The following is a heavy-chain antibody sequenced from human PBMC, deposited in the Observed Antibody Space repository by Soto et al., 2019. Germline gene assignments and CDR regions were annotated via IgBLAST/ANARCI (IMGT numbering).Heavy chain of an antibody. CDR1: GGSISSSTYY. D-gene: IGHD6-19*01. CDR3: ARGSSSGQPNNWFDP. CDR2: IYYSGST. Sequence: SETLSLTCTVSGGSISSSTYYWGWIRQPPGKGLEWIGSIYYSGSTNYNPSLKSRVTISVDTSKNQFSLKLSSVTAADTAVYYCARGSSSGQPNNWFDPWGQGTLVTVSS. J-gene: IGHJ5*02. V-gene: IGHV4-39*07.